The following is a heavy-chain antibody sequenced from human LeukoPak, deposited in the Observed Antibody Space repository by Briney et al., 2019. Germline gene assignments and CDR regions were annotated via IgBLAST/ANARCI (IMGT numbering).Heavy chain of an antibody. Sequence: ASVKVSCKASGYTFTSYAMNWVRQAPGQGLEWMGWINTNTGNPTYAQGFTGRFVFSLDTSVSTAYLQISSLKAEDTAVYYCARGVNYYYDSSGFLGAFDIWGQGTMVTVSS. CDR3: ARGVNYYYDSSGFLGAFDI. V-gene: IGHV7-4-1*02. D-gene: IGHD3-22*01. CDR1: GYTFTSYA. J-gene: IGHJ3*02. CDR2: INTNTGNP.